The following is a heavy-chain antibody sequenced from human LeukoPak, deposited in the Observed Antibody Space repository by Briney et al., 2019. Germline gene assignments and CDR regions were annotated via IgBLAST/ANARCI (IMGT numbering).Heavy chain of an antibody. D-gene: IGHD3-10*01. CDR2: ISGSGGST. V-gene: IGHV3-23*01. CDR1: GFTFSSYA. CDR3: AKVSELLWFGELFPPDY. J-gene: IGHJ4*02. Sequence: GGSLRLSCAASGFTFSSYAMSWVRQAPGKGLEWVSAISGSGGSTYYADSVEGRFTISRDNSKNTLYLQMNSLRAEDTAVYYCAKVSELLWFGELFPPDYWGQGTLVTVSS.